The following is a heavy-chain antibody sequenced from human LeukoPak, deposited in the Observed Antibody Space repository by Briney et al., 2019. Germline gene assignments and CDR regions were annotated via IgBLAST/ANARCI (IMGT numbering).Heavy chain of an antibody. V-gene: IGHV1-8*03. J-gene: IGHJ4*02. D-gene: IGHD2-2*01. Sequence: ASVKVSCKASGYTFTSFGINWVRQATGQGLEWMGWLNPNSGNTGYAQKFQGRVTITRNTSISTAYMELSSLRSEDTAVYYRARRNLGYCSSSSCPLYYFDSWGQGTLVTISS. CDR2: LNPNSGNT. CDR1: GYTFTSFG. CDR3: ARRNLGYCSSSSCPLYYFDS.